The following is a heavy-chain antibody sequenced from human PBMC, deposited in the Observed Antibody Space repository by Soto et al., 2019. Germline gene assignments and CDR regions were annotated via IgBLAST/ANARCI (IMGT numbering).Heavy chain of an antibody. V-gene: IGHV1-18*04. D-gene: IGHD2-21*01. CDR1: GYTFSGYS. CDR3: ARYVFCGGAPACPDMDV. CDR2: ISGYNGNA. J-gene: IGHJ6*02. Sequence: ASVKVSCKASGYTFSGYSITWVRQAPGQGLEWMGRISGYNGNANYARTLRDRLTLTTDTSTSTAYMELRSLTSDDTAVYYCARYVFCGGAPACPDMDVWGQGTTVTVSS.